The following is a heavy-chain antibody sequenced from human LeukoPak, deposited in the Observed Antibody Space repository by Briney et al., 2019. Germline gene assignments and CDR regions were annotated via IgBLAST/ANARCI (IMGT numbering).Heavy chain of an antibody. Sequence: PGGSLRLSCAASGFTFSSYAMSWVRQAPGKGLEWVSAISGSGGSTYYADSVKGRFTISRDNSKNTLYLQMNSLRAEDTAVYYCAKVLGAGSGYYIPAYYFDYWGQGTLVTVSS. CDR3: AKVLGAGSGYYIPAYYFDY. CDR2: ISGSGGST. J-gene: IGHJ4*02. V-gene: IGHV3-23*01. D-gene: IGHD3-3*01. CDR1: GFTFSSYA.